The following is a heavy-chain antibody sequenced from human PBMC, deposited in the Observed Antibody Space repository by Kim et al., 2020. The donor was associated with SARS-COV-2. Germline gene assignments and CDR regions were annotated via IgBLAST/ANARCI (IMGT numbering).Heavy chain of an antibody. CDR3: ARDRAYYDFWSGYYLPDAFDI. D-gene: IGHD3-3*01. CDR2: IWYDGSNK. V-gene: IGHV3-33*01. CDR1: GFTFSSYG. Sequence: GGSLRLSCAASGFTFSSYGMHWVRQAPGKGLEWVAVIWYDGSNKYYADSVKGRFTISRDNSKNTLYLQMNSLRAEDTAVYYCARDRAYYDFWSGYYLPDAFDIWGQGTMVTVSS. J-gene: IGHJ3*02.